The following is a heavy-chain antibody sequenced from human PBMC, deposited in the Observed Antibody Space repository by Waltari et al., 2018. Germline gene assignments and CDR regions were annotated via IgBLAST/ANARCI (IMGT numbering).Heavy chain of an antibody. CDR3: ARGSGSQAGL. CDR1: GYDFTAYY. D-gene: IGHD1-26*01. V-gene: IGHV1-2*06. J-gene: IGHJ4*02. CDR2: VNPNTGAT. Sequence: QVQLVQSGAELKKPGASVKVSCRPSGYDFTAYYIHWVRQAPGEGLEWMGRVNPNTGATDYAQRFQDRVTMTRDTSITTVYMDLSRLTSDDTAVYFCARGSGSQAGLWGQGTLVTVSS.